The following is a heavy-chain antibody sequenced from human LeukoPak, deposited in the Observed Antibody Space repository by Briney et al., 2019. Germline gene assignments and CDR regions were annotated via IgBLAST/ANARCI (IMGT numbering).Heavy chain of an antibody. J-gene: IGHJ4*02. Sequence: GGSLRLSCAASGLSFSTYGMHWVRQAPGTGLEWVAFIRYDGSNKYYADSVKGRFTISRDNSKNTLYLQMNSLRVEDTAMYYCAKDWGSSWYYYFEYWGQGTLVTVSS. V-gene: IGHV3-30*02. CDR1: GLSFSTYG. CDR2: IRYDGSNK. D-gene: IGHD6-13*01. CDR3: AKDWGSSWYYYFEY.